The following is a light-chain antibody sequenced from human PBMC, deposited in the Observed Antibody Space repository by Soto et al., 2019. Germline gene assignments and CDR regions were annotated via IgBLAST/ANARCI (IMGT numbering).Light chain of an antibody. CDR2: GAS. J-gene: IGKJ2*01. CDR3: QQYGGVPYT. V-gene: IGKV3-20*01. Sequence: EIVLTQSPGTLSLSPGERATLSCRASQSVSSSYLAWYQQKPGQAPRLLIYGASSGATGIPDRFSGSGSGTDFTLTISRLEPEDFAIYYCQQYGGVPYTFGQGTKVDIK. CDR1: QSVSSSY.